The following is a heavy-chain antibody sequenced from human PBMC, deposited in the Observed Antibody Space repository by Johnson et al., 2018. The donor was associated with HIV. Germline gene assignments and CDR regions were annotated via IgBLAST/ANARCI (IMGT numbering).Heavy chain of an antibody. J-gene: IGHJ3*02. CDR1: GFTFSSYD. Sequence: VLLVESGGGLVQPGGSLRLSCAASGFTFSSYDMHWVRQATGKGLEWVSAIGTAGDTYYPGSVKGRFTISRENAKTSLYLQMNSLRAGDTAVYYCARALRTALGSPWNGGYDAFDIWGQGTMVTVSS. CDR3: ARALRTALGSPWNGGYDAFDI. D-gene: IGHD1-1*01. V-gene: IGHV3-13*01. CDR2: IGTAGDT.